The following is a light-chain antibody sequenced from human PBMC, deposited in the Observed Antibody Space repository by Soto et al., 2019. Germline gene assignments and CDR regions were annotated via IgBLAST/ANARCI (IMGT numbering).Light chain of an antibody. CDR1: QSISNSY. Sequence: EIVLTQSPGTLSLSPGERATLTCRASQSISNSYLAWHQQTPGQAPRLLIYAASNSATGIPDRFSGSGSVTDFNLTINRLEPEDFAVYYCQQYGSSPLTFGQGTKVEIK. CDR3: QQYGSSPLT. CDR2: AAS. V-gene: IGKV3-20*01. J-gene: IGKJ1*01.